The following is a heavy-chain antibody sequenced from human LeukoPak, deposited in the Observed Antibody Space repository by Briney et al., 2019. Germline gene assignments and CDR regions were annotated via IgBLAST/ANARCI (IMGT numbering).Heavy chain of an antibody. J-gene: IGHJ6*02. CDR1: GGSISSGGYS. Sequence: PSETLSLTCAVSGGSISSGGYSWSWIRQPPGKGLEWIGYIYYSGSTNYNPSLKSRVTISVDTSKNQFSLKLSSVTAADTAVYYCARVSRITIFGVERYYYYGMDVWGQGTTVTVSS. CDR2: IYYSGST. V-gene: IGHV4-61*08. CDR3: ARVSRITIFGVERYYYYGMDV. D-gene: IGHD3-3*01.